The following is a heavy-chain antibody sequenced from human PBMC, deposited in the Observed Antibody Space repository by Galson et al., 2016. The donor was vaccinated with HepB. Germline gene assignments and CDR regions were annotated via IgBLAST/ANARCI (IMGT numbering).Heavy chain of an antibody. CDR2: TYYRSKWYD. CDR1: GDSVSTNIAS. Sequence: CAISGDSVSTNIASWNWIRQSPSRGLEWLGRTYYRSKWYDEYALSVRSQITITPDTSKNQFSLQLNSVTPEDTAVYFCARRSAPLGNFDIWGQGTAVTVSS. J-gene: IGHJ3*02. CDR3: ARRSAPLGNFDI. D-gene: IGHD2-15*01. V-gene: IGHV6-1*01.